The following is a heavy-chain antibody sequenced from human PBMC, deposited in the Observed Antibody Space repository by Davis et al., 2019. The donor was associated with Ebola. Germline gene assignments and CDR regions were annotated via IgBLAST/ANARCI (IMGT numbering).Heavy chain of an antibody. V-gene: IGHV1-2*06. CDR1: GYTFTGYN. CDR3: ARGHNYAHEY. J-gene: IGHJ4*02. Sequence: ASVTVSCKASGYTFTGYNIHWVRQAPGQGLEWLGRVILKSGATNYAQKFQGRVTMTRDTSISTVYMELSSLRYDDTADYYCARGHNYAHEYWGQGTLVTVSS. D-gene: IGHD4-11*01. CDR2: VILKSGAT.